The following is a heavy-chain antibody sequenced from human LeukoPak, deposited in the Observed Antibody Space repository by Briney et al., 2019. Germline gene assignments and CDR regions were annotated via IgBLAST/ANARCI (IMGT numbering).Heavy chain of an antibody. V-gene: IGHV4-4*02. J-gene: IGHJ6*03. CDR3: ARTTEGYCRGRSCYSYYYYMDV. CDR1: GGSISSSNW. D-gene: IGHD2-15*01. CDR2: IYHSGST. Sequence: PSGTLSLTCAVSGGSISSSNWRSWVRQPPGKGLEWIGEIYHSGSTNYNPSLKSRVTISVDTSKNQFSLKLSSVTAADTAVYYCARTTEGYCRGRSCYSYYYYMDVWGKGTTVTVSS.